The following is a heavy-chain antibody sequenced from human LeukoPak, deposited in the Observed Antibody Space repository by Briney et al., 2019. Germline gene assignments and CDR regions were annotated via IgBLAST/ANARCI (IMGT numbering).Heavy chain of an antibody. CDR3: AKVASSCSSTSCYMDAFDI. D-gene: IGHD2-2*02. V-gene: IGHV3-23*01. CDR1: GFGFISYA. Sequence: GASLRLSCGASGFGFISYAMSWVRQAPGKGPEWVSGISGSGDSTYYADSVKGRFTLSRDNSKNTVYLQMNSLRAEDTAVYYCAKVASSCSSTSCYMDAFDIWGQGTMVTVSS. J-gene: IGHJ3*02. CDR2: ISGSGDST.